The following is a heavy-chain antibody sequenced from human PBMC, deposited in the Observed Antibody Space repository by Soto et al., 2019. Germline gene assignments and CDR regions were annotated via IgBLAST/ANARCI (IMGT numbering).Heavy chain of an antibody. J-gene: IGHJ4*02. CDR2: MYSGGTT. Sequence: GGSLRLSCAASGFTVSSFYMGWVRQAPGKGLEWVSVMYSGGTTFYADSVKGRFTISRDNSKNTLYLQMNSLRAEDTAVYYCARRREYSGYEVFDYWGQGTLVTVSS. CDR3: ARRREYSGYEVFDY. V-gene: IGHV3-66*01. CDR1: GFTVSSFY. D-gene: IGHD5-12*01.